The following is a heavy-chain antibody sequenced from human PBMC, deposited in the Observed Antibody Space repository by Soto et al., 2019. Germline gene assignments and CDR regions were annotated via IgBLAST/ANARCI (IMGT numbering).Heavy chain of an antibody. CDR3: ARAPSSMTTVAYLDY. D-gene: IGHD4-17*01. CDR2: ISYDGSNK. Sequence: QVQLVESGGGVVQPGRSLRLSCAASGFTFSSYAMHWVRQAPGKGLEWVAVISYDGSNKYYADSVKGRFTISRDNSKNTLYLQMNSLRAEDTAVYYCARAPSSMTTVAYLDYWGQGTLVTVSS. V-gene: IGHV3-30-3*01. CDR1: GFTFSSYA. J-gene: IGHJ4*02.